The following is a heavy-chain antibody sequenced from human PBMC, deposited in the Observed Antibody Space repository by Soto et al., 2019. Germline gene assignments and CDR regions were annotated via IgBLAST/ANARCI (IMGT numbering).Heavy chain of an antibody. CDR2: ISYDGSNK. Sequence: QVQLVESGGGVVQPGRSLRLSCAASGFTFSTFGMHWVRQAPGKGLEWVAAISYDGSNKYYADSVKGRFTSSRDNSKNPLYLQMNGLRAEDTAVYYCASAGGRAGGWDFDYCGKGTLVTVSS. CDR1: GFTFSTFG. D-gene: IGHD1-26*01. V-gene: IGHV3-30*03. CDR3: ASAGGRAGGWDFDY. J-gene: IGHJ4*02.